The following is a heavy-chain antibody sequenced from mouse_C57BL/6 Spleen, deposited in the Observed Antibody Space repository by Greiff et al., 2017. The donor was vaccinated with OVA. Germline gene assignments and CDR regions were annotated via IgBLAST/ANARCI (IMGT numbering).Heavy chain of an antibody. CDR2: ISYDGSN. J-gene: IGHJ4*01. CDR3: ARDYDAGYYAMDY. V-gene: IGHV3-6*01. CDR1: GYSITSGYY. D-gene: IGHD2-12*01. Sequence: EVKLMESGPGLVKPSQSLSLTCSVTGYSITSGYYWNWIRQFPGNKLEWMGYISYDGSNNYNPSLKNRISITRDTSKNQFFLKLNSVTTEDTATYYCARDYDAGYYAMDYWGQGTSVTVSS.